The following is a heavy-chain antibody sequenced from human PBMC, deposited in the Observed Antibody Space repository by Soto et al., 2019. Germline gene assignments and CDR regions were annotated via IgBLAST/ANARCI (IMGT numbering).Heavy chain of an antibody. CDR2: IYHSGST. D-gene: IGHD3-9*01. J-gene: IGHJ5*02. CDR3: ARDRGAIYDILTGYYPTRGFDP. Sequence: SGNVSLSCAVSGGSISSSSWWCSVRQPPGKGLEWIGEIYHSGSTNYNPSLKSRVTISVDKSKNQFSLKLSSVTAADTAVYYCARDRGAIYDILTGYYPTRGFDPWGQGTLVT. V-gene: IGHV4-4*02. CDR1: GGSISSSSW.